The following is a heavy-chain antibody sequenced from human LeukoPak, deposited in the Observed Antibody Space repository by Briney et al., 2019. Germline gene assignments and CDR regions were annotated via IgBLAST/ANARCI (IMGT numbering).Heavy chain of an antibody. J-gene: IGHJ3*02. Sequence: SETQSLTCTVSGGSISSSSYYWGWIRQPPGKGLEWIGSIYYSGSTYYNPSLKSRVTISVDTSKNQFSLKLSSVTAADTAVYYCARSPGAFDIWGQGTMVTVSS. CDR1: GGSISSSSYY. CDR3: ARSPGAFDI. V-gene: IGHV4-39*01. CDR2: IYYSGST.